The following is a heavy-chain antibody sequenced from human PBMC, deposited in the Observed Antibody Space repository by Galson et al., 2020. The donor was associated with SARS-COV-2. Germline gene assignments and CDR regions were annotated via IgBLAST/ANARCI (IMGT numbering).Heavy chain of an antibody. CDR2: ISGYNGNT. J-gene: IGHJ3*01. D-gene: IGHD2-2*01. CDR3: AGQGHCSNNRCSYTGSYAFDV. CDR1: GYTFTRYG. V-gene: IGHV1-18*01. Sequence: ASVKVSCKASGYTFTRYGISWVRQAPGQGLEWMGWISGYNGNTNYAQKVQGRVTWTADTSTSTAYMELRSLRSDDTAMYYCAGQGHCSNNRCSYTGSYAFDVWGQGTMVGVSS.